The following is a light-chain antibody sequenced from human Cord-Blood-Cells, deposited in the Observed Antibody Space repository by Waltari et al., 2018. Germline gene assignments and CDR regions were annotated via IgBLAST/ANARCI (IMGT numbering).Light chain of an antibody. Sequence: SYVLTQPPSVSVAPGKTARITCGGNNIGRKSLTWYQQKPGQAPVLVIYYDSDRPSGIPERFSGSNSGNTATLTISRVEAGDEADYYCQVWDSSSDHHWVFGGGTKLTVL. J-gene: IGLJ3*02. CDR3: QVWDSSSDHHWV. CDR2: YDS. V-gene: IGLV3-21*04. CDR1: NIGRKS.